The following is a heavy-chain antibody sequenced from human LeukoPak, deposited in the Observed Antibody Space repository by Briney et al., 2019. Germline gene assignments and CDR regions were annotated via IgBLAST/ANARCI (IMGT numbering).Heavy chain of an antibody. Sequence: ASVKVSCKASGYTFTSYDINWVRQAPGQGLEWMGWMNPKSGNTGYAQRFQGRVTMTRNTSISTAYMELSSLRSEDTAVYYCARGGSRGGAVDYWGQGTLVTVSS. CDR1: GYTFTSYD. V-gene: IGHV1-8*01. D-gene: IGHD3-16*01. CDR2: MNPKSGNT. CDR3: ARGGSRGGAVDY. J-gene: IGHJ4*02.